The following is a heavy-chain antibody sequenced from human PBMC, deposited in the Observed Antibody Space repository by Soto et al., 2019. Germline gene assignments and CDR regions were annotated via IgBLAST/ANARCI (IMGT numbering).Heavy chain of an antibody. Sequence: PGGSLILSCAASGFTFISYAMSWVRQAPGKGLEWVSAISGSGGSTYYADSVKGRFTISRDNSKNTLYLQMNSLRAEDTAVYYCAKDRDYYDSSGYSSYDDWGQGTLVTVSS. CDR1: GFTFISYA. CDR3: AKDRDYYDSSGYSSYDD. V-gene: IGHV3-23*01. J-gene: IGHJ4*02. D-gene: IGHD3-22*01. CDR2: ISGSGGST.